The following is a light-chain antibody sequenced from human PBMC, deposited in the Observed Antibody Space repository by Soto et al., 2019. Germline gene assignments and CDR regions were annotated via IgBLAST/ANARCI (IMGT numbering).Light chain of an antibody. CDR3: RSYDSSLNSPLV. V-gene: IGLV1-40*01. CDR2: DKN. CDR1: TSNIGAGYD. J-gene: IGLJ2*01. Sequence: QSVLTQPPSVSGAAGQRVSISCTGSTSNIGAGYDVHWYQQLPGTAPKLLIYDKNNRPSGVPARFSASKSGTSAALAITGLQAEDEADYYCRSYDSSLNSPLVFGGGTKLTVL.